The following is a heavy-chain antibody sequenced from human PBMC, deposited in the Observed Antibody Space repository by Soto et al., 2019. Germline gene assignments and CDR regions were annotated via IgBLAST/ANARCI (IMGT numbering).Heavy chain of an antibody. CDR1: GGSFSGYY. Sequence: SETLSLTCAVYGGSFSGYYWSWIRQPPGKGLEWIGEINHSGSTNYNPSLKSRVTISVDTSKNQFSLKLSSVTAADTAVYYCARIPKRLYSSGWYYFDYWGQGTLVTVSS. CDR3: ARIPKRLYSSGWYYFDY. D-gene: IGHD6-19*01. CDR2: INHSGST. J-gene: IGHJ4*02. V-gene: IGHV4-34*01.